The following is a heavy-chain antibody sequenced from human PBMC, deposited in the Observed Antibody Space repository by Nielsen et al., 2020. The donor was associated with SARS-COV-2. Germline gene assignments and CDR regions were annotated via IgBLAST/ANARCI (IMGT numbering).Heavy chain of an antibody. CDR2: MYSAGTT. CDR3: ARGGYCSSSSCYNAFDV. CDR1: GFIVSNNY. V-gene: IGHV3-53*04. D-gene: IGHD2-2*03. J-gene: IGHJ3*01. Sequence: GESLKISCAASGFIVSNNYMSWVRQAPGKGLEWVSVMYSAGTTYYPDSVKGRFTISRHSSENSLYLQMNSLRADDTALYYCARGGYCSSSSCYNAFDVWGEGTMVLVSS.